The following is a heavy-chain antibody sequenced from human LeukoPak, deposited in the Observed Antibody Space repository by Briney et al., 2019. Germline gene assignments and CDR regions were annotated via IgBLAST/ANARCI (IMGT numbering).Heavy chain of an antibody. CDR3: ARREDPYYFDY. CDR1: GGSFSGYY. Sequence: SETLSLTCAVYGGSFSGYYWSWIRQPPGKGLEWIGEINHSGSTNYNPSLKSRVTIPVDTSKNQFSLKLSSVTAADTAVYYCARREDPYYFDYWGQGTLVTVSS. CDR2: INHSGST. J-gene: IGHJ4*02. V-gene: IGHV4-34*01.